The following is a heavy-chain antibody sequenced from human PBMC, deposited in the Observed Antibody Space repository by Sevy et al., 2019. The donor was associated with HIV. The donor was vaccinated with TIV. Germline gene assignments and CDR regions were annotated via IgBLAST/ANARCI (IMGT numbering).Heavy chain of an antibody. D-gene: IGHD6-13*01. Sequence: ASVKVSYKASGGTFSSYAITWVRQAPGQGLEWMGGIIPIFGTPNYAQRFQGRLTITADESTSTAYMELSSLTSEDTAVYFCARDRDSTTWYTGGAFDSWGQGTLVTVSS. CDR1: GGTFSSYA. CDR3: ARDRDSTTWYTGGAFDS. V-gene: IGHV1-69*13. J-gene: IGHJ4*02. CDR2: IIPIFGTP.